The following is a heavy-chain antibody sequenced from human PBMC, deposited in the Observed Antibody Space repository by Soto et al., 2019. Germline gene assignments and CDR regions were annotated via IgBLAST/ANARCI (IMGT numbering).Heavy chain of an antibody. CDR1: GFNFGAFS. CDR2: IDPTSTEI. J-gene: IGHJ4*02. D-gene: IGHD7-27*01. Sequence: EVQLVESGGGLVKPGESLRLSCTASGFNFGAFSLSRVRQAPGKGLEWVSSIDPTSTEIHYADSVEGRFSVYRDSTKNSLYLQMISLRFEDTGVYYCARDYLTGDPREAFDSWGQGTLVTVSS. CDR3: ARDYLTGDPREAFDS. V-gene: IGHV3-21*01.